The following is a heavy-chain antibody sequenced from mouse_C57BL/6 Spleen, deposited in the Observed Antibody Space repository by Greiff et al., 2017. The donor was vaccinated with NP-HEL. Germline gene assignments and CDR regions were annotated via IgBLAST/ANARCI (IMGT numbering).Heavy chain of an antibody. Sequence: EVKLMESGGGLVQPGGSMKLSCAASGFTFSDAWMDWVRQSPEKGLEWVAEIRNKANNHATYYAESVKGRFTISRDDSKSSVYLQMNSLRAEDTGIYYCTRSPYSNNGYYFDYWGQGTTLTVSS. CDR3: TRSPYSNNGYYFDY. CDR2: IRNKANNHAT. J-gene: IGHJ2*01. D-gene: IGHD2-5*01. CDR1: GFTFSDAW. V-gene: IGHV6-6*01.